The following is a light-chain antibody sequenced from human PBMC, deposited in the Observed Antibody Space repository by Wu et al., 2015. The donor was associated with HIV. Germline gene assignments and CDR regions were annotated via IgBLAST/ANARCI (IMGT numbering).Light chain of an antibody. V-gene: IGKV3-15*01. J-gene: IGKJ1*01. Sequence: EIVMTQSPATLSMSPGERATLSCRASQSVSSNLGWYQQKPGQAPRLLIYGASTRATGIPARFSGSGSGTDFTLTISSLQSEDFAVYYRQQYSDSLQTFGQGTKVEI. CDR3: QQYSDSLQT. CDR2: GAS. CDR1: QSVSSN.